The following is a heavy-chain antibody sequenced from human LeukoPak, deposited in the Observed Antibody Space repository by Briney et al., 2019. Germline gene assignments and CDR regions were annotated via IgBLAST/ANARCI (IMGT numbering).Heavy chain of an antibody. CDR3: SAAGYCRGGRCYSGR. D-gene: IGHD2-15*01. CDR2: IWYDGSNK. V-gene: IGHV3-33*01. J-gene: IGHJ4*02. CDR1: GFTFSTHG. Sequence: GGSLRLSCAASGFTFSTHGMHWVRQAPGKGLEWVAVIWYDGSNKDYADSVKGRFTISRDNSKNTLYLQMNSLRAEDTAVYYCSAAGYCRGGRCYSGRWGQGTLVTVSS.